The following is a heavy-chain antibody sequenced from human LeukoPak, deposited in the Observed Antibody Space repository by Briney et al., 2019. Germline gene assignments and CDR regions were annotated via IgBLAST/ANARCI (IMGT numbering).Heavy chain of an antibody. CDR1: GLTYREYY. J-gene: IGHJ4*02. Sequence: GGSLRLSCAASGLTYREYYMDWVRQAPGKGLEWVGRSRNKANGYSTEYAASVKGRFTISRDDTENSVYLQINSLKSEDTAVYYCTGVRSGSGRYADYWGQGTLVTVSS. CDR2: SRNKANGYST. CDR3: TGVRSGSGRYADY. D-gene: IGHD6-19*01. V-gene: IGHV3-72*01.